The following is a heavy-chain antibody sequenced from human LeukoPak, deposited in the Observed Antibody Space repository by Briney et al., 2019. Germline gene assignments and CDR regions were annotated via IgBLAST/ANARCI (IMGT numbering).Heavy chain of an antibody. V-gene: IGHV4-34*01. CDR1: GGSFSGYY. J-gene: IGHJ4*02. CDR3: ARLYVAGKDY. CDR2: INHSGST. Sequence: SETLSLTCAVYGGSFSGYYWSWIRQPPGKGLEWIGEINHSGSTNYNPSLKSRVTISVDTSKNQFSLKLSSVTAADTAVYYCARLYVAGKDYWGQGTLVTVSS. D-gene: IGHD2-21*01.